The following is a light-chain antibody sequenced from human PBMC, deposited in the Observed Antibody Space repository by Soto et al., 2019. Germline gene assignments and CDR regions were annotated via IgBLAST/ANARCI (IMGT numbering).Light chain of an antibody. V-gene: IGLV1-47*02. CDR3: AAWDDSLSGSYV. J-gene: IGLJ1*01. CDR2: SDD. Sequence: QSVLTQPPSASGTPGQRVTISCSGSSSNIGSNYVYWYQQVPGTAPKLLIYSDDQRPSGVPDRFSGSKSGTSASLAISGRRSEDEADYYCAAWDDSLSGSYVFGTGTKVTVL. CDR1: SSNIGSNY.